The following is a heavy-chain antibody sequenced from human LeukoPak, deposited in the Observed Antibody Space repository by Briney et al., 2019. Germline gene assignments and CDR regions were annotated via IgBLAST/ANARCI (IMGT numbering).Heavy chain of an antibody. CDR2: IDYSGSS. J-gene: IGHJ4*02. V-gene: IGHV4-39*07. CDR1: GGPIRSRNDY. D-gene: IGHD2-2*01. Sequence: TETLSLTCSVAGGPIRSRNDYWGWIRQPPGKGLEWIGNIDYSGSSYYNPFLKSRVTISVDTSKNQFSLKLSSVTVADTAVYYCARGACGSTSCYDNWGQGTLVAVSS. CDR3: ARGACGSTSCYDN.